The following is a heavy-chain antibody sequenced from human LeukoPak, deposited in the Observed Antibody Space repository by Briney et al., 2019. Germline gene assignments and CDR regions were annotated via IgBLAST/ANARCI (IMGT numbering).Heavy chain of an antibody. J-gene: IGHJ4*02. CDR2: IYSGGST. D-gene: IGHD6-13*01. CDR1: GFTVSSNY. V-gene: IGHV3-66*01. CDR3: ARDLAAAGTDY. Sequence: PGGSLRLSCAASGFTVSSNYMSWVRQAPGKGLEWVSVIYSGGSTYYADSVKGRFTISRDNSKNTLYLQMNSLRAEDTAVYYCARDLAAAGTDYWGQGTPVTVSS.